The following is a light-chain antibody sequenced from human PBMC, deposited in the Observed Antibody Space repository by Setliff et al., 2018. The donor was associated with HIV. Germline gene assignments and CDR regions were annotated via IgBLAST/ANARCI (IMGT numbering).Light chain of an antibody. CDR2: DVS. CDR3: HSKRGSSTPYV. J-gene: IGLJ1*01. Sequence: QSALTQPPSASGSPGQSVTISCTGTSSDVGGYNYVSWYQQHPGKAPKLLIYDVSDRPSGVSNRFSGSKSGNTASLTISGLQAEDEADYYCHSKRGSSTPYVFGTGTKVTVL. V-gene: IGLV2-14*01. CDR1: SSDVGGYNY.